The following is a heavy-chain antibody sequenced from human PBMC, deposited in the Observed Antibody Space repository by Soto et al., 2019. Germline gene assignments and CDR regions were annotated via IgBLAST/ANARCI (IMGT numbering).Heavy chain of an antibody. J-gene: IGHJ6*02. Sequence: QVQLVQSGAEVKKPGSSVKVSCKASGGTFSRYSITWVRQAPGHGLEWIGRIIPIFGIASYAQKFQGRVTITGDESTSTAYMELSSQISDDTVVYYCAREDRDRETGLVPATIDGMDVWGQGTTVTVSS. CDR3: AREDRDRETGLVPATIDGMDV. D-gene: IGHD2-2*01. CDR1: GGTFSRYS. V-gene: IGHV1-69*08. CDR2: IIPIFGIA.